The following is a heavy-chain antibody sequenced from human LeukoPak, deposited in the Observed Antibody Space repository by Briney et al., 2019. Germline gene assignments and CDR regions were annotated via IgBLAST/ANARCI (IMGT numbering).Heavy chain of an antibody. V-gene: IGHV4-61*02. Sequence: SQTLSLTCTASGGSICSSRYYWSWIRQPAGKRLEWIGRIYTNGDTNYNPSLKSRVTISIDTSKNQFSLKLSSMTAADTAVYYCARAKYCSGATCYSSYYYYLDVWGKGTTVTVSS. CDR2: IYTNGDT. CDR3: ARAKYCSGATCYSSYYYYLDV. D-gene: IGHD2-15*01. CDR1: GGSICSSRYY. J-gene: IGHJ6*03.